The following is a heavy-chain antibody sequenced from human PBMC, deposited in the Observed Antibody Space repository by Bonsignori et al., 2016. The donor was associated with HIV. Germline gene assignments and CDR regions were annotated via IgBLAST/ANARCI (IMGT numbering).Heavy chain of an antibody. V-gene: IGHV6-1*01. CDR3: ARGEKPSGWYLHFDY. D-gene: IGHD6-19*01. CDR2: TYYRSKWYN. J-gene: IGHJ4*02. Sequence: WIRQSPSRGLEWLGRTYYRSKWYNDYAVSVKSRITINPDTSKNQFSLQLNSVTPEDTAVYYCARGEKPSGWYLHFDYWGQGTLVTVS.